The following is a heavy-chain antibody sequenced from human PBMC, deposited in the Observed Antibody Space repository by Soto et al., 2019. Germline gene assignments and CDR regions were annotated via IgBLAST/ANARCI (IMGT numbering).Heavy chain of an antibody. CDR1: GGSISSGGYY. CDR2: IYYSWST. CDR3: ATNCGGDCYSSRESDY. D-gene: IGHD2-21*02. J-gene: IGHJ4*02. Sequence: SETLSLTCTVSGGSISSGGYYWSWIRQHPGKGLEWIGYIYYSWSTYYNPSLKSRVTKSVDTSKNQFSLKLSSVTAADTAVYYCATNCGGDCYSSRESDYWGQGTLVTVSS. V-gene: IGHV4-31*03.